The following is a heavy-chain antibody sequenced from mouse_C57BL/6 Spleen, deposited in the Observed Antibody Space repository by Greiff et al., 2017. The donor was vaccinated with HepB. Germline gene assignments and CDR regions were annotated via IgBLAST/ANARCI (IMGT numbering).Heavy chain of an antibody. CDR3: VRHEGYYGYFDY. D-gene: IGHD1-1*02. CDR2: IRSKSNNYAT. V-gene: IGHV10-1*01. Sequence: EVQRVESGGGLVQPKGSLKLSCAASGFSFNTYAMNWVRQAPGKGLEWVARIRSKSNNYATYYADSVKDRFTISRDDSESMLYLQMNNLKTEDTAMYCCVRHEGYYGYFDYWGQGTTLTVSS. J-gene: IGHJ2*01. CDR1: GFSFNTYA.